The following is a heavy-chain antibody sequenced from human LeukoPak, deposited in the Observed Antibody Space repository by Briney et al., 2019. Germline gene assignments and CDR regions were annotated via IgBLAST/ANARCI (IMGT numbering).Heavy chain of an antibody. Sequence: GGSLRLSCAASGFTFSSFWMHWVRQAPGKGLVWVSRINSDGSSTLYADSVKGRFTISRDNAKNTLYLQMNSLRAEDTAVYYRARDDYGDYYFDYWGQGTLVTVSS. CDR1: GFTFSSFW. J-gene: IGHJ4*02. V-gene: IGHV3-74*01. D-gene: IGHD4-17*01. CDR2: INSDGSST. CDR3: ARDDYGDYYFDY.